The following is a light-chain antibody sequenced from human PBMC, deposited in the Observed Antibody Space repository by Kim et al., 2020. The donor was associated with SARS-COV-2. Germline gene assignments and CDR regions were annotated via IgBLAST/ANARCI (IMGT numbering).Light chain of an antibody. J-gene: IGKJ4*01. V-gene: IGKV1-12*01. CDR3: QELNSFPLT. Sequence: ASVGDRITITCRASEYIYTWLAWYQQQPGKAPKLLIAGASNLQPGVPPRFSASGSGTDFTLTISELQPEDFATYYCQELNSFPLTFGGGTKVDIK. CDR2: GAS. CDR1: EYIYTW.